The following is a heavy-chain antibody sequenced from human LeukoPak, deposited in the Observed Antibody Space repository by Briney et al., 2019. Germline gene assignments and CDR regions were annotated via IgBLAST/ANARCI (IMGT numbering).Heavy chain of an antibody. Sequence: PGGSLRLSCAASGLTLSSYAMHWVRQAPGKGLEWVAVISYDGSNKYYADSVKGRFTISRDNSKNTLYLQMNSLRAEDTAVYYCAREWGPTPYYYDSSGPISPAGYWGQGTLVTVSS. CDR3: AREWGPTPYYYDSSGPISPAGY. CDR1: GLTLSSYA. CDR2: ISYDGSNK. D-gene: IGHD3-22*01. J-gene: IGHJ4*02. V-gene: IGHV3-30-3*01.